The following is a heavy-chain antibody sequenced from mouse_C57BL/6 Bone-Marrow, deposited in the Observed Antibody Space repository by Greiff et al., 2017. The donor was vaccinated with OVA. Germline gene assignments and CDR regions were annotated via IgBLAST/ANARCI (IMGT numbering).Heavy chain of an antibody. CDR1: GYTFTSYW. D-gene: IGHD2-3*01. J-gene: IGHJ4*01. V-gene: IGHV1-69*01. CDR3: YIRLSYDADVNALDY. Sequence: QVQLQQPGAELVMPGASVKLSCKASGYTFTSYWMHWVQQRPGQGLEWIGEIDPSDSYTNYNQKFKGKSTLTVDKSSSTAYMQLSSLTSEDSAVYYFYIRLSYDADVNALDYGYRGTAVTVSS. CDR2: IDPSDSYT.